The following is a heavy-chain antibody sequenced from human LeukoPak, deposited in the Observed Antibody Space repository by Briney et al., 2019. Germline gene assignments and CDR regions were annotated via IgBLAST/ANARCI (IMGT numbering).Heavy chain of an antibody. J-gene: IGHJ4*02. D-gene: IGHD6-19*01. Sequence: GGSLRLSCTASGFTFSNFWMGWVRQAPGKGLEWVANIKQDETEKFYLGSVKGRFTISRDNAKNSLYLQMNSLRAEDTAVYYCARAGYSSGWYYFGYWGQGTLVTVSS. V-gene: IGHV3-7*01. CDR1: GFTFSNFW. CDR3: ARAGYSSGWYYFGY. CDR2: IKQDETEK.